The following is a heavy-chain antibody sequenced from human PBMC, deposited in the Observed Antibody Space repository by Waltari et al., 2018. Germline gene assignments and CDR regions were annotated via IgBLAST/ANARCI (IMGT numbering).Heavy chain of an antibody. CDR1: ALTSRRFW. J-gene: IGHJ4*02. V-gene: IGHV3-7*01. CDR2: INEDGSEK. CDR3: ASGGHVDY. Sequence: EVHLGESGGGLGHAGGPLRPVCAAPALTSRRFWMTWVRQAPGKGLEWVDNINEDGSEKHYVDSVKGRFTISRDNAKNSLFLQMNSLRADDTAVYYCASGGHVDYCGQGTLVTVS.